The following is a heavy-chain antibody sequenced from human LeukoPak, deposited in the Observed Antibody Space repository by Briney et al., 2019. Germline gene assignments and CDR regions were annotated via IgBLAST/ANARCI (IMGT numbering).Heavy chain of an antibody. CDR1: AFTFSSYG. D-gene: IGHD3-9*01. J-gene: IGHJ4*02. CDR3: ARGEGDILTGYLDY. CDR2: IYSGGST. Sequence: GGSLRLSCAASAFTFSSYGMSWVRQAPGKGLEWVSVIYSGGSTYYADSVKGRFTISRDNSKNTLYLQMNSLRAEDTAVYYCARGEGDILTGYLDYWGQGTLVTVSS. V-gene: IGHV3-66*01.